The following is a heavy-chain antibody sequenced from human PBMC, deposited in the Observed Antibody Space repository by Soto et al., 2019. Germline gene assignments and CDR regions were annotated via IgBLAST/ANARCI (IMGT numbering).Heavy chain of an antibody. CDR2: FFYTGST. CDR3: ARSRDGYNLNPIDQ. V-gene: IGHV4-59*01. Sequence: QVQLQVSGPGLVKPSATLSLSCTVSTGSSDSFYWSWIRQPPGKGLEWRGNFFYTGSTNHNPSLKDRVTKSLDMSSSQFSLSLTSVTAADTAMYYCARSRDGYNLNPIDQWGQGLLVTVSS. CDR1: TGSSDSFY. J-gene: IGHJ4*02. D-gene: IGHD5-12*01.